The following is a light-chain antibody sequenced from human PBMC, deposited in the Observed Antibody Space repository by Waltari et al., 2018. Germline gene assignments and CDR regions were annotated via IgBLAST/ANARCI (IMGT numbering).Light chain of an antibody. CDR2: GAS. V-gene: IGKV3-20*01. J-gene: IGKJ2*01. Sequence: ELVLTQSPGTLSFSPGERATLSCRASQSVSSSCLAWYQQKPGQAPRLLIYGASSRATGIPDRFSGSGSGTDFTLTISRLEPEDFAVYYCQQYGSSPMYTFGQGTKLEIK. CDR3: QQYGSSPMYT. CDR1: QSVSSSC.